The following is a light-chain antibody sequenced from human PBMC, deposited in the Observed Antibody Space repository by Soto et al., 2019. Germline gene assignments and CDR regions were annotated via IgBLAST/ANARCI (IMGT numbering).Light chain of an antibody. CDR2: GAS. J-gene: IGKJ3*01. CDR1: QSVSSSY. CDR3: QQYGNSPMT. Sequence: EIVLTQSPGTLSLSPGERATLSCRASQSVSSSYLAWYQQKPGQAPRLLIYGASSRASGIPDRFSGSGSGTDFTLTISRLQPEDFAVYYCQQYGNSPMTFCPGTKVDIK. V-gene: IGKV3-20*01.